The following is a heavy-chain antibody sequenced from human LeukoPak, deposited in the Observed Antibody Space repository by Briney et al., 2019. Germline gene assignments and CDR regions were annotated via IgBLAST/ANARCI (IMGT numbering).Heavy chain of an antibody. CDR1: GFMFSDYG. J-gene: IGHJ6*03. D-gene: IGHD3-10*01. CDR3: AKEGDRGEALYYYYMDV. Sequence: GRSLRLSCAASGFMFSDYGMHWDRQAPGKGLEWVAAIWYDGSNIFYADSVKGRFTISRDNSKNALYLQMNSLRAEDTADYYCAKEGDRGEALYYYYMDVWGNGTTVTVSS. CDR2: IWYDGSNI. V-gene: IGHV3-33*06.